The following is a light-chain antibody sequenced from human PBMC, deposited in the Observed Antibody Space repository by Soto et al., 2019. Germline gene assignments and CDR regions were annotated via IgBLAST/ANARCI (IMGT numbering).Light chain of an antibody. J-gene: IGKJ1*01. CDR1: QSVISNH. V-gene: IGKV3-20*01. CDR3: QQYGTSPRT. Sequence: EIVLTQSPGTLSLSPGERATLFCRASQSVISNHLGWYRQKPGQAPRLLIYAASSRATGIPDRFSGSGSGTEFTLTISRLESEDFAVYFCQQYGTSPRTFGQGTKVDI. CDR2: AAS.